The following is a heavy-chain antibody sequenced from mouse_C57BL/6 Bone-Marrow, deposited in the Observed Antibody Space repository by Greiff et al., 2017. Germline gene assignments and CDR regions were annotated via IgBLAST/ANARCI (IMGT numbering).Heavy chain of an antibody. D-gene: IGHD1-1*01. CDR1: GFTFSDYG. CDR3: ESPLYYGSSYDAMDY. CDR2: ISSGSSTI. V-gene: IGHV5-17*01. Sequence: EVKVVESGGGLVKPGGSLKLSCAASGFTFSDYGMHWVRQAPEKGLEWVAYISSGSSTIYYADTVKGRFTISRDNAKNTLFLQMTSLRSEDTAMYYCESPLYYGSSYDAMDYWGQGTSVTVSS. J-gene: IGHJ4*01.